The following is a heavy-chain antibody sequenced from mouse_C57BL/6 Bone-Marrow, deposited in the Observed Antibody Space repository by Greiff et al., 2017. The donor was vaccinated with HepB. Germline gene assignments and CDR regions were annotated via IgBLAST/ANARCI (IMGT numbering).Heavy chain of an antibody. CDR1: GFTFSNYW. J-gene: IGHJ2*01. CDR3: TSNGGGYFDY. V-gene: IGHV6-3*01. Sequence: EVKVEESGGGLVQPGGSMKLSCVASGFTFSNYWMNWVRQSPEKGLEWVAQIRLKSDNYATHYAESVKGRFTISRDDSKSSVYLQMNNLRAEDTGIYYCTSNGGGYFDYWGQGTTLTVSS. D-gene: IGHD2-5*01. CDR2: IRLKSDNYAT.